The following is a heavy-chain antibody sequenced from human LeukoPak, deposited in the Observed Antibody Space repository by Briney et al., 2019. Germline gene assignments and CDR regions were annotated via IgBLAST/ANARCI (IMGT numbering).Heavy chain of an antibody. V-gene: IGHV3-7*01. J-gene: IGHJ4*02. CDR3: ARVTWTGVAD. CDR2: INERGSER. Sequence: GGSLRLSCATSGFTFSSDWMNWVRQAPGKGLEWVASINERGSERYYVDSVKGRFTISRDDAKKSVYLQMNSLRAEDTAVYYCARVTWTGVADWGQGTLVTDSS. CDR1: GFTFSSDW. D-gene: IGHD3/OR15-3a*01.